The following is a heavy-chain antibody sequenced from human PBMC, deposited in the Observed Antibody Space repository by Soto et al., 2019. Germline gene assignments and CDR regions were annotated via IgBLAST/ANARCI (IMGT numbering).Heavy chain of an antibody. CDR1: GYTFSTYV. CDR2: IGAHNGDT. J-gene: IGHJ5*02. Sequence: QVQLVQSGPEVKKPGASVKISCKASGYTFSTYVFSWVRQSPGQGLDWMGWIGAHNGDTTYAQNFKGRVTMTTDTSTTTSCMELRSLTSDDTAVYFWARDLRGAECFDPWGQGTLVTVSS. D-gene: IGHD3-16*01. V-gene: IGHV1-18*01. CDR3: ARDLRGAECFDP.